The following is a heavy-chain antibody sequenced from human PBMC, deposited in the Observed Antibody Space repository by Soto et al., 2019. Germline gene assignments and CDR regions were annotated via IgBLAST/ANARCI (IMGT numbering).Heavy chain of an antibody. J-gene: IGHJ1*01. Sequence: LRLSCAASGFTFSSYGMHWVRQAPGKGLEWVAVIWYDGSNKYYADSVKGRFTISRDNSKNTLYLQMNSLRAEDTAVYYCARDGNYYDSSGYYNAEYFQHWGQGTLVTVSS. D-gene: IGHD3-22*01. CDR3: ARDGNYYDSSGYYNAEYFQH. V-gene: IGHV3-33*01. CDR2: IWYDGSNK. CDR1: GFTFSSYG.